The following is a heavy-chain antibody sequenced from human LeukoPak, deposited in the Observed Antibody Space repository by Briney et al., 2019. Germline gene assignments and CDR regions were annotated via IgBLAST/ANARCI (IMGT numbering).Heavy chain of an antibody. D-gene: IGHD3-9*01. CDR3: ARYDILTGADY. V-gene: IGHV3-43*01. CDR2: ISWDGGAT. CDR1: GFTFEDYT. Sequence: GSLRLSCATSGFTFEDYTMHWVRQVPGKGLEWVSLISWDGGATYFADSVKGRFTISRDNAKKSLYLQMNSLRAEDTAFYYCARYDILTGADYWGQGTLVTVSS. J-gene: IGHJ4*02.